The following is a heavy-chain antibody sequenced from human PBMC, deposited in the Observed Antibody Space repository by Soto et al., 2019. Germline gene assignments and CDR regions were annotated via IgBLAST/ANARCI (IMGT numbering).Heavy chain of an antibody. CDR2: IYSGGST. V-gene: IGHV3-53*01. CDR3: AREGCSSTSCYYRAYGMDV. J-gene: IGHJ6*02. D-gene: IGHD2-2*01. CDR1: GXTVSSNY. Sequence: LRLSFAASGXTVSSNYMSWVRQAPGKGLEWVSVIYSGGSTYYADSVKGRFTISRDNSKNTLYLQMNSLRAEDTAVYYCAREGCSSTSCYYRAYGMDVWGQGTTVTVSS.